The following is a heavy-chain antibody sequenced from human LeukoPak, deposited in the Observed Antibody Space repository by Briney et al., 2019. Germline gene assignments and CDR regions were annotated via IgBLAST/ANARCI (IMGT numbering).Heavy chain of an antibody. CDR1: GFTFSSYA. V-gene: IGHV3-23*01. D-gene: IGHD6-13*01. Sequence: PGGSLRLSCAASGFTFSSYAMNWVRQNPGKGLEWVSSISDSGDEAYYADSVRGRFTISRDNSKNTLYLQMKSLGGGDTALYYCAKCWRVVSGNWYLSFDSWGQGTLVTVSS. CDR3: AKCWRVVSGNWYLSFDS. CDR2: ISDSGDEA. J-gene: IGHJ4*02.